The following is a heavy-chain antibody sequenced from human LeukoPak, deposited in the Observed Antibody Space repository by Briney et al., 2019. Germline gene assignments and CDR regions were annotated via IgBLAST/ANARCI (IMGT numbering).Heavy chain of an antibody. J-gene: IGHJ4*02. D-gene: IGHD5-12*01. CDR1: GFTFDDYG. CDR2: ISGSGGST. Sequence: TGGSLRLSCAASGFTFDDYGMSWVRQAPGKGLEWVSAISGSGGSTYYADSVKGRFTISRDNSKNTLYLQMNSLRAEDTAVYYCAKAEDIVAYWGYFDYWGQGTLVTVSS. CDR3: AKAEDIVAYWGYFDY. V-gene: IGHV3-23*01.